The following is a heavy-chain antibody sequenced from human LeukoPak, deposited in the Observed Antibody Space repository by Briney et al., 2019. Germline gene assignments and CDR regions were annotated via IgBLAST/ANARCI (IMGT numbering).Heavy chain of an antibody. V-gene: IGHV1-18*01. CDR1: GYTFTSYG. Sequence: ASVKVSFKASGYTFTSYGISSVRQAPGQGLEWMGWISAFNGNTNYAQKLQCRFTMTTDTSTSTAYMELRSLRSDDTAVYYCAREEHNWFDPWGQGTLVTVSS. D-gene: IGHD1-1*01. J-gene: IGHJ5*02. CDR2: ISAFNGNT. CDR3: AREEHNWFDP.